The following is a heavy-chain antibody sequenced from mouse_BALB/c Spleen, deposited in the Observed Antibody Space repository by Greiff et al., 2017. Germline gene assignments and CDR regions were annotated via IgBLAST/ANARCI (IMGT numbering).Heavy chain of an antibody. J-gene: IGHJ3*01. CDR2: IYPGDGDT. Sequence: QVHVKQSGPELVKPGASVKISCKASGYAFSSSWMNWVKQRPGQGLEWIGRIYPGDGDTNYNGKFKGKATLTADKSSSTAYMQLSSLTSVDSAVYFCARGGDGYYPLAYWGQGTLVTVSA. V-gene: IGHV1-82*01. D-gene: IGHD2-3*01. CDR1: GYAFSSSW. CDR3: ARGGDGYYPLAY.